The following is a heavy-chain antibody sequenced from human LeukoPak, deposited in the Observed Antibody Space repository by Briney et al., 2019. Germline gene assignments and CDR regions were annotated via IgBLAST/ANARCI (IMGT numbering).Heavy chain of an antibody. CDR2: IQQSGST. CDR1: GGSVSSGDHY. CDR3: ARGQGWGYGVDY. D-gene: IGHD2-15*01. J-gene: IGHJ4*02. V-gene: IGHV4-61*08. Sequence: SETLSLTCTVSGGSVSSGDHYWSWIRQPPGKGPEYIGNIQQSGSTNYNPSLESRVTISVDTPKNQFSLRLTSVTAADTAVYYCARGQGWGYGVDYWGQGTLATVSS.